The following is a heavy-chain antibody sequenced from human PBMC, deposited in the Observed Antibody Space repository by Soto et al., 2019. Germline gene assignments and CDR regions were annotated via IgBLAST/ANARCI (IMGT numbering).Heavy chain of an antibody. D-gene: IGHD3-22*01. CDR1: GFTFSSYG. J-gene: IGHJ4*02. CDR2: ISGSGGST. Sequence: AGGSLRLSCAASGFTFSSYGMSWVRQAPGKGLEWVSAISGSGGSTYYADSVKGRFTISRDNSKNTLYLQMNSLRAEDTAVYYCAKDLQIVVVITAYYFDYWGQGTLVTVSS. CDR3: AKDLQIVVVITAYYFDY. V-gene: IGHV3-23*01.